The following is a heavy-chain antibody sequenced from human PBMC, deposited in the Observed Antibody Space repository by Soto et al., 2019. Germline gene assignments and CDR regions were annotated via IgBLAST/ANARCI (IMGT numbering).Heavy chain of an antibody. Sequence: PGGSLRLSCAASGFTFSSYAMHWVRQAPGKGLEWVAVISYDGSNKYYADSVKGRFTISRDNSKNTLYLQMIRLRAEATAVYYCARDFKSRCNSTTCYQKCLYYYYYRMEVCGQGTTVNVS. CDR3: ARDFKSRCNSTTCYQKCLYYYYYRMEV. J-gene: IGHJ6*02. CDR2: ISYDGSNK. CDR1: GFTFSSYA. V-gene: IGHV3-30-3*01. D-gene: IGHD2-2*01.